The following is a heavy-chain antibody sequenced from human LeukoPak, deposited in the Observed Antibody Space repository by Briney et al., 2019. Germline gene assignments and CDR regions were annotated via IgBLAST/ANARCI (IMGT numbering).Heavy chain of an antibody. CDR1: GFTFDDYA. V-gene: IGHV3-9*01. Sequence: GGSLRLSCAASGFTFDDYAMHWVRQAPGKGLEWVSGISWNSGSIGYADSVKGRFTISRDNAKNSLYLQMNSLRAEDTALYYCAKDFYRGAFDIWGQGTMVTVSS. J-gene: IGHJ3*02. CDR2: ISWNSGSI. D-gene: IGHD1-14*01. CDR3: AKDFYRGAFDI.